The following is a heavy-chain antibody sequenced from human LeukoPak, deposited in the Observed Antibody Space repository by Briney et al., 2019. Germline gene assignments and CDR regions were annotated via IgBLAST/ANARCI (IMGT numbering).Heavy chain of an antibody. J-gene: IGHJ3*02. CDR2: IYYSGST. CDR3: ARSSTRGDFLRRAFDI. Sequence: SETLSLTCTVSGGSISSSSYYWGWIRQPPGKGLEWIGSIYYSGSTYYNPSLKSRVTISVDTSKNQFSLKLSSVTAADTAVYYCARSSTRGDFLRRAFDIWGQGTMVTVSS. V-gene: IGHV4-39*07. D-gene: IGHD2-8*02. CDR1: GGSISSSSYY.